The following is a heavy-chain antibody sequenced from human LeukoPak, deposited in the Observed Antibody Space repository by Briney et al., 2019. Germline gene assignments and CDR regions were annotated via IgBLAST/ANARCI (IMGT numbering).Heavy chain of an antibody. CDR3: ARVTASLSFYYGVDV. Sequence: SETLSLTCTVSRGSFSSYYWSWIRQPPGKGLEWIGHIYSSGSTNYNPSLKSRVTISVDTSKNLFSLKLTSVTAADTAVYFCARVTASLSFYYGVDVWGQGTTVTVSS. D-gene: IGHD2-21*02. CDR1: RGSFSSYY. J-gene: IGHJ6*02. CDR2: IYSSGST. V-gene: IGHV4-59*01.